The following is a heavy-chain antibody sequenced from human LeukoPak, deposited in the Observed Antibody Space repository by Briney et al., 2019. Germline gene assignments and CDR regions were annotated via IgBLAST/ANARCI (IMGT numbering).Heavy chain of an antibody. V-gene: IGHV3-53*01. Sequence: GGSLRLSCAASGFTVSSFYMSWVRQAPGKGLESVSVISNDGGTYYADSVKGRFTISRDNSKNTVYLQMNSLRAEDTAVYYCAKDSVVVAGLVNYFDSWGQGTLVTVSS. D-gene: IGHD6-19*01. CDR3: AKDSVVVAGLVNYFDS. CDR1: GFTVSSFY. J-gene: IGHJ4*02. CDR2: ISNDGGT.